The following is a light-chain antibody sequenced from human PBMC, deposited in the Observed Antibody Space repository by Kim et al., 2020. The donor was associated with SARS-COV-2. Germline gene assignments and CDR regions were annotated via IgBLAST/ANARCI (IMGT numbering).Light chain of an antibody. V-gene: IGLV3-19*01. CDR3: NSRDSSGSHVI. CDR1: SLRYHY. J-gene: IGLJ2*01. Sequence: SSELTQDPAVSVALGQTVRITCQGDSLRYHYVSWYQQKPRQAPILVIYGKTNRPSGIPDRFSGFSSGDIASLTITGAQAEDEADYYCNSRDSSGSHVIFGGGTQLTVL. CDR2: GKT.